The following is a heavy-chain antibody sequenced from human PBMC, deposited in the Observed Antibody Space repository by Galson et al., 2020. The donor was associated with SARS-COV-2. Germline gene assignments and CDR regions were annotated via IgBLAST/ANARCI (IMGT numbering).Heavy chain of an antibody. D-gene: IGHD1-26*01. V-gene: IGHV5-51*01. J-gene: IGHJ3*02. CDR1: GYSFTTYW. CDR3: ARQGGGSYHGRGALDI. Sequence: GESLKISCKGFGYSFTTYWIGWVRQMPGKGLEWMGIIYPADSDTRYSSSFQGQVTISADKSISTAYLQGSSLKASDTAMYYCARQGGGSYHGRGALDIWGQGTMVPVSS. CDR2: IYPADSDT.